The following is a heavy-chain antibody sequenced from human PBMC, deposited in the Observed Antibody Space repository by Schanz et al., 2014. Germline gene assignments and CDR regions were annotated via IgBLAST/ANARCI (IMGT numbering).Heavy chain of an antibody. V-gene: IGHV3-30*18. CDR2: VSSDGNND. J-gene: IGHJ5*01. CDR1: GFSFTTYA. Sequence: VQLLESGGGLVQPGGSLRLSCASSGFSFTTYAMHWVRQAPDKGLEWVALVSSDGNNDYYTDSVKGRFTISRDNSKNTVHLQMNSLRAEDTAVYYCAKQHIVRGVIYLNWFDSWGQGTLVTVSS. CDR3: AKQHIVRGVIYLNWFDS. D-gene: IGHD3-10*01.